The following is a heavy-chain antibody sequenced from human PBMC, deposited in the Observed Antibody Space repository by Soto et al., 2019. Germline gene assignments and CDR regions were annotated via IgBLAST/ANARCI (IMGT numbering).Heavy chain of an antibody. CDR2: IYYGGST. J-gene: IGHJ4*02. V-gene: IGHV4-59*08. Sequence: SETLSLTCSVSGGSISSYYWSWIRQPPGKGLEWVGYIYYGGSTSYNPSLKSRITISLETSKSQISLRLSSVTAADTAVYYCARLSAVAYFDYWGQGTLVTVSS. D-gene: IGHD6-19*01. CDR3: ARLSAVAYFDY. CDR1: GGSISSYY.